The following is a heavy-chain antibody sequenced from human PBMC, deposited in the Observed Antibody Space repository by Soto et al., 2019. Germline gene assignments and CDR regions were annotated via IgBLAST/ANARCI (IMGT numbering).Heavy chain of an antibody. J-gene: IGHJ4*02. V-gene: IGHV4-34*01. D-gene: IGHD7-27*01. CDR1: GGSFSGYY. CDR2: INHSGST. Sequence: QVQLQQWGAGLLKPSVTLSLTCAVYGGSFSGYYWNWIRQPPGKGLEWIGEINHSGSTNYNPSLKSRVTISVDTSKNQFSLKLSSVTAADTAVYYCARGWGRIFDYWGQGTLVTVSS. CDR3: ARGWGRIFDY.